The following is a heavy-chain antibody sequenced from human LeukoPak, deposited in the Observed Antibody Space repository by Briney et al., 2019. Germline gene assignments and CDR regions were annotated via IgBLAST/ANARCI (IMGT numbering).Heavy chain of an antibody. V-gene: IGHV4-59*08. D-gene: IGHD3-3*01. J-gene: IGHJ1*01. CDR1: GDSISSYY. Sequence: SETLSLTCTVSGDSISSYYWSWIRQPPGKGLEWIGYIYYSGSTNYNPSLKSRVTISVDTSKNQFSLNLSSVTAADTAVYYCARDSLRFGYFQHWGQGTLVTVSS. CDR3: ARDSLRFGYFQH. CDR2: IYYSGST.